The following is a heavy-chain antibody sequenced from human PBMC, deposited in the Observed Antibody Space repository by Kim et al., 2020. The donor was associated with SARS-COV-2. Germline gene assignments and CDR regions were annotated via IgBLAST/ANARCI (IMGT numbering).Heavy chain of an antibody. CDR3: ARLDRGY. CDR2: INTDGSST. V-gene: IGHV3-74*01. J-gene: IGHJ4*02. CDR1: RFTFSSYW. Sequence: GGSLRLSCAASRFTFSSYWMHWVRQAPGKGLVWVSSINTDGSSTTSADSVKGRFTISRDNAKNTLYLQMNSLRGEDTAVYYCARLDRGYWGQGILVTVSS. D-gene: IGHD3-10*01.